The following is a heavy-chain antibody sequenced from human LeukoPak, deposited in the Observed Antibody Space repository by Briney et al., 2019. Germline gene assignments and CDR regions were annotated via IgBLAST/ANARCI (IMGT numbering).Heavy chain of an antibody. Sequence: ASVKVSCKASGYTFTSYDINWVRQATGQGLEWMGWMNPNSGNTGYAQKFQGRVTMTRNISISTAYMELSSLRSEDTAVYYCARGQRVEMATIQPWGQGTLVTVSS. V-gene: IGHV1-8*01. J-gene: IGHJ5*02. CDR1: GYTFTSYD. CDR2: MNPNSGNT. D-gene: IGHD5-24*01. CDR3: ARGQRVEMATIQP.